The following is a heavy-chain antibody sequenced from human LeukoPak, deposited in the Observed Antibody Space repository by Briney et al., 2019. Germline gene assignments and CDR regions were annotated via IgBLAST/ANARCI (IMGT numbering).Heavy chain of an antibody. CDR2: IYYSGST. D-gene: IGHD3-10*01. CDR1: GGSVSSGSYY. J-gene: IGHJ5*02. CDR3: ARGRTVLLWFGGDLRADKISRQYGPQKNWFDP. V-gene: IGHV4-61*01. Sequence: SETLSLTRTVSGGSVSSGSYYWSWIRQPPGKGLEWIGYIYYSGSTNYNPSLKSRVTISVDTSKNQFSLRLSSVAAADTAVYYCARGRTVLLWFGGDLRADKISRQYGPQKNWFDPWGQGTLVTVSS.